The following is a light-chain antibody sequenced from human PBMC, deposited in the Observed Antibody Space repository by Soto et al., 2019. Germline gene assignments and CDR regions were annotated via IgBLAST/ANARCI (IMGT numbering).Light chain of an antibody. V-gene: IGKV3-15*01. Sequence: GMTQSSVTVSVCPRERARLSCRASQPISANLALYQQRPGQAPRLLIYGASTRTTGIPARFSGSGSWTEFTLTIIIRLPAEDAVYYCRQYYNCRPLTFGGGTKVDI. CDR2: GAS. J-gene: IGKJ4*01. CDR3: RQYYNCRPLT. CDR1: QPISAN.